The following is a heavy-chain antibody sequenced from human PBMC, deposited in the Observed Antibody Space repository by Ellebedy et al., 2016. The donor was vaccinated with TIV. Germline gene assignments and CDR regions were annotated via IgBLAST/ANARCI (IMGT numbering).Heavy chain of an antibody. J-gene: IGHJ4*02. D-gene: IGHD4-23*01. CDR2: IDYSGST. V-gene: IGHV4-59*08. CDR1: GGSISSYY. Sequence: MPGGSLRLSCTVSGGSISSYYWSWIRQPPGKGLEWIGYIDYSGSTNYNPSLKSRVTISANTSKNQLSLKLNSVTAADTAVYYCARRVYGGYIDYWGQGTLVTVSS. CDR3: ARRVYGGYIDY.